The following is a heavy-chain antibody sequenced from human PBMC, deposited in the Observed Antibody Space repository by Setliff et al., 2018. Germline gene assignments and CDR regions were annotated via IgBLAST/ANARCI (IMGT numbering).Heavy chain of an antibody. J-gene: IGHJ4*02. Sequence: ASVKVSCKASGYSFSTYAMHWVRQAPGQRLEWMGWINGGNGNTKYSQKFQGRVTMARNTSISTAYMELSSLRSEDTAVYYCARRVGSVGIQLPDYWGQGTLVTVSS. CDR1: GYSFSTYA. CDR3: ARRVGSVGIQLPDY. D-gene: IGHD5-18*01. V-gene: IGHV1-3*01. CDR2: INGGNGNT.